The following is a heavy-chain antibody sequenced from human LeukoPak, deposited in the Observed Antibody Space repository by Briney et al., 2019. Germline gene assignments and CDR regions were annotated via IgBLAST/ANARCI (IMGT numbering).Heavy chain of an antibody. CDR2: IYSSGST. CDR3: ARGGAVYFDY. Sequence: PSETLSLTCTVSGGSISSSSYYWGWIRQPPGKGLEWIGSIYSSGSTNYNPSLKSRVTMSVDTSKNQFSLKLSSVTAADTAVYYCARGGAVYFDYWGQGTLVTVSS. D-gene: IGHD6-19*01. CDR1: GGSISSSSYY. V-gene: IGHV4-39*07. J-gene: IGHJ4*02.